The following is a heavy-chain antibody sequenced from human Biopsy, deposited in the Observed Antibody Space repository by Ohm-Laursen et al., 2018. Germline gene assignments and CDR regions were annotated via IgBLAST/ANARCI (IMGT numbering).Heavy chain of an antibody. CDR1: GGAFTNYD. CDR3: VASPSSGFVEINDDYAMDD. Sequence: SSVKVSCKASGGAFTNYDINWVRQAPGHGLEWMGGIITVTGTAGYAERFQGRVTITADVTTTTAYMDLSGLRSEDTAVYYYVASPSSGFVEINDDYAMDDWGQGTTVTVSS. J-gene: IGHJ6*02. D-gene: IGHD6-19*01. V-gene: IGHV1-69*01. CDR2: IITVTGTA.